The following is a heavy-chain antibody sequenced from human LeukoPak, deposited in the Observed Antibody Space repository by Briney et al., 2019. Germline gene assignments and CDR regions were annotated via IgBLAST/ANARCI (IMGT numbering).Heavy chain of an antibody. J-gene: IGHJ4*02. D-gene: IGHD1-1*01. Sequence: PGGSLRFSCAASGFTLSDYWMHWVRQAPGKGLEWVSRINSDESSTSYADSVKVRFTIARDNAKNTLYLRMNSLSAEASAVYYCARVLLEREARWGQGTLVTVSS. CDR3: ARVLLEREAR. V-gene: IGHV3-74*01. CDR2: INSDESST. CDR1: GFTLSDYW.